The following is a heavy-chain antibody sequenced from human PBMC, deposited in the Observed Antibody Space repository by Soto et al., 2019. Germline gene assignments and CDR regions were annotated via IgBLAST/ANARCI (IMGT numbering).Heavy chain of an antibody. CDR1: GFTFSSYA. V-gene: IGHV3-23*01. CDR3: AKGRGYCTSTSCYVGSDY. CDR2: ISGSGGST. J-gene: IGHJ4*02. Sequence: EVQLLESGGGLVQPGVSLRLSCAASGFTFSSYAMSWVRQAPGKGLEWVSAISGSGGSTYYADSVKGRFTISRDNSKNTLYPQMNSLRAEDTAVYYCAKGRGYCTSTSCYVGSDYWGQGTLVTVSS. D-gene: IGHD2-2*01.